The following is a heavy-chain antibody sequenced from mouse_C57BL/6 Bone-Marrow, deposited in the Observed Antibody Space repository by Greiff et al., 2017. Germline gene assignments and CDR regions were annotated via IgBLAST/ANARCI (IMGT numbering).Heavy chain of an antibody. CDR2: ISNLAYSI. CDR3: ARHEGGSPFAY. CDR1: GFTFSDYG. Sequence: GQVVESGGGLVQPGGSLKLSCAASGFTFSDYGMAWVRQAPRKGPEWVAFISNLAYSIYYADTVTGRFTISRENAKNTLYLEMSSLRSEDTAMYYCARHEGGSPFAYWGQGTLVTVSA. J-gene: IGHJ3*01. D-gene: IGHD1-1*01. V-gene: IGHV5-15*04.